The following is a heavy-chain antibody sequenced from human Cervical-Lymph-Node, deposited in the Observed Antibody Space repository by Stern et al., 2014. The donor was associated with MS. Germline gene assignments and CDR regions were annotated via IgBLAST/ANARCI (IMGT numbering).Heavy chain of an antibody. J-gene: IGHJ5*01. D-gene: IGHD1-26*01. CDR1: GGSMSSKY. CDR2: IYSDGST. Sequence: VQLEESGPGLVKPWETVSLTCTVSGGSMSSKYWNWIRQPPGKGLEWIGYIYSDGSTNYNPSLKSRVIISLDTSTNQFSLSLTSVTAADTAVYYCARVTGRGTRQNWFDSWGQGTLVTVSS. V-gene: IGHV4-59*01. CDR3: ARVTGRGTRQNWFDS.